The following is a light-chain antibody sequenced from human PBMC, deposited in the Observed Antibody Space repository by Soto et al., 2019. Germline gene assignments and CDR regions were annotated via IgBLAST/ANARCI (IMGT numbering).Light chain of an antibody. Sequence: EIVLTQSPGTLSLSPGARAPLSCRARQSVSSTYLAWYQQKPGQAPGLLLYGASNRASGIPDRFSGSGSGTEFTLTISSLQSEDFAVYYCQQYNNWPLTFGGGTKVDIK. CDR1: QSVSSTY. J-gene: IGKJ4*01. CDR3: QQYNNWPLT. V-gene: IGKV3D-15*01. CDR2: GAS.